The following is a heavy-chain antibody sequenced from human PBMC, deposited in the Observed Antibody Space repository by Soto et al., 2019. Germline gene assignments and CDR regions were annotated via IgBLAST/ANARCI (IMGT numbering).Heavy chain of an antibody. D-gene: IGHD2-15*01. V-gene: IGHV4-30-4*01. Sequence: TLSLTCTVSGGSISSGDYYWSLIRQPPGKGLEWIGYIFYSGSTSYNPSLRSRLTISVDTSKNQFSLKLSSVTAADTAVYYCVRVGCSGGSCYSSDYYDMDVWGQGTTVTVSS. CDR1: GGSISSGDYY. CDR2: IFYSGST. J-gene: IGHJ6*02. CDR3: VRVGCSGGSCYSSDYYDMDV.